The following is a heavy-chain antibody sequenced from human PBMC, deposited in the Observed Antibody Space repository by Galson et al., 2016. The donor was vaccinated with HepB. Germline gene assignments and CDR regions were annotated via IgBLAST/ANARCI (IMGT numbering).Heavy chain of an antibody. CDR3: ARGDYGDPTDGY. V-gene: IGHV1-2*06. J-gene: IGHJ4*02. CDR1: GYTFTNYY. CDR2: ISPRSGAT. D-gene: IGHD4-17*01. Sequence: SVKVSCKASGYTFTNYYIHWVRQAPGQGLEWMGRISPRSGATNYAQRFQGKVTMVRDTSIDTAYMELSRLRSDDTAVYYCARGDYGDPTDGYWGQGTLVSVSS.